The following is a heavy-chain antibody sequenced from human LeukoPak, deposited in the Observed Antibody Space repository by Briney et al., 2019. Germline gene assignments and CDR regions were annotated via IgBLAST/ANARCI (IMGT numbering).Heavy chain of an antibody. J-gene: IGHJ6*03. V-gene: IGHV4-34*01. Sequence: PSETLSLTCAVYGGSFSGYYWSWIRQPPGKGLEWIGEINHSGSTNYNPSLKSRVTISVDTSKNQFSLKLSSVTAADTAVCYCASATGYYYDSSGYYYYYYMDVWGKGTTVTVSS. CDR2: INHSGST. D-gene: IGHD3-22*01. CDR3: ASATGYYYDSSGYYYYYYMDV. CDR1: GGSFSGYY.